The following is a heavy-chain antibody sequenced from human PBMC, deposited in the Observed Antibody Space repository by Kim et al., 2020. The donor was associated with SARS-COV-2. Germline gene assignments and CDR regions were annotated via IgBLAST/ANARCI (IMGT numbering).Heavy chain of an antibody. J-gene: IGHJ6*02. V-gene: IGHV3-48*02. D-gene: IGHD2-15*01. CDR2: ISSSSSTI. CDR3: AREYIVVVVAEGYYYYYGMDV. CDR1: GFTFSSYS. Sequence: GGSLRLSCAASGFTFSSYSMNWVRQAPGKGLEWVSYISSSSSTIYYADSVKGRFTISRDNAKNSLYLQMNSLRDEDTAVYYCAREYIVVVVAEGYYYYYGMDVWGQGTTVTVSS.